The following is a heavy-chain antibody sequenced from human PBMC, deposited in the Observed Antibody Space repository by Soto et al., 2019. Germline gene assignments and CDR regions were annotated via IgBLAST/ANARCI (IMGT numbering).Heavy chain of an antibody. J-gene: IGHJ4*02. V-gene: IGHV4-34*01. CDR1: GGSFSGYY. CDR2: INHSGST. D-gene: IGHD3-10*01. Sequence: QVQLQQWGAGLLKPSETLSLTCAVYGGSFSGYYWSWIRQPPGKGLEWIGEINHSGSTNYNPSLKSRVTISVDTSKTQFSLKLSSVTAADTAVYYCARGLYYYGSGSSHLDYWGQGTLVTVSS. CDR3: ARGLYYYGSGSSHLDY.